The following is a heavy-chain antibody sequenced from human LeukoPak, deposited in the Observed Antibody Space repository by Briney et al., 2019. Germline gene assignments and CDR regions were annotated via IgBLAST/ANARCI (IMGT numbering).Heavy chain of an antibody. J-gene: IGHJ4*02. CDR1: GFSLSTSGVG. CDR2: LYWSDDK. D-gene: IGHD1-26*01. CDR3: AHVSYSGSYYGFDY. Sequence: SGPTLVNPTQTLTLTCTFSGFSLSTSGVGVGWIRQPPGKALEWLAPLYWSDDKRYSPSLKSRLTITKDTSKNQVVLTMTNMDPVDTATYYCAHVSYSGSYYGFDYWGQGALVTVSS. V-gene: IGHV2-5*01.